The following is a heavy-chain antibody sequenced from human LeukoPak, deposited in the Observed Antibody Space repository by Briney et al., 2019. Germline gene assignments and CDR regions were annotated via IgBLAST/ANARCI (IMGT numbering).Heavy chain of an antibody. CDR3: ARHIGGGIEDMDV. Sequence: PSETLSLTCTVSGGSIGTYYWSWIRQSPGKELEWIGYIYVTGSTRYNPYLQSRVTISEDTSRNQFFLKMSSVTAADTAVYYCARHIGGGIEDMDVWGKGTKVTVSS. CDR1: GGSIGTYY. J-gene: IGHJ6*03. D-gene: IGHD3-16*02. CDR2: IYVTGST. V-gene: IGHV4-59*08.